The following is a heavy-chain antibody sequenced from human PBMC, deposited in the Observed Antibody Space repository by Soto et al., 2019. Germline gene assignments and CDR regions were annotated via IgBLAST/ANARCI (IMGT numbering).Heavy chain of an antibody. Sequence: HLQLQESGPGLVKPSETLSLSCTVSNGSISSGTYYWGWIRQPPGKGLEWIGSIYYSGSTYYNPSLTRRVTISVDTSKNQFSLNLSSVTAADTAVYYCARITGGYYYYYYLDVWGKGTTVSVSS. V-gene: IGHV4-39*01. CDR3: ARITGGYYYYYYLDV. CDR2: IYYSGST. D-gene: IGHD1-20*01. CDR1: NGSISSGTYY. J-gene: IGHJ6*03.